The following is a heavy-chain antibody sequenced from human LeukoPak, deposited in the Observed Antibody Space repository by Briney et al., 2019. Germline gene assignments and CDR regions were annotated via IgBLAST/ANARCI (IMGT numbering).Heavy chain of an antibody. CDR2: INHSGST. CDR1: GXSFSGYY. Sequence: SETLSLTWAVYGXSFSGYYWSWIRQPPGKGLEWIGEINHSGSTNYNPSLKSRVTISVDTSKNQFSLKLSSVTAADTAVYYCARQGQPRCFDYWGQGTLVTVSS. D-gene: IGHD2-2*01. CDR3: ARQGQPRCFDY. J-gene: IGHJ4*02. V-gene: IGHV4-34*01.